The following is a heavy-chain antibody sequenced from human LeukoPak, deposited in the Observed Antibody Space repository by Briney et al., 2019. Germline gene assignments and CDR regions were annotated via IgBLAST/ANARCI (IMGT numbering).Heavy chain of an antibody. Sequence: HPGGSLRLSCAASGFTFSSYWMSWVRQAPGKGLEWVANIKQDGSEKYYVDSVKGRFTISRDNAKNSLYLQMNSLRAEDTAVYYCAREGIYSGYDFKGFDYWGQGTLVTVSS. CDR1: GFTFSSYW. J-gene: IGHJ4*02. CDR3: AREGIYSGYDFKGFDY. CDR2: IKQDGSEK. V-gene: IGHV3-7*01. D-gene: IGHD5-12*01.